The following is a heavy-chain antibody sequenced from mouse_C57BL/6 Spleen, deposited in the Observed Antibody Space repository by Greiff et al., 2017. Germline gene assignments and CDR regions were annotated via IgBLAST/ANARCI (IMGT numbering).Heavy chain of an antibody. CDR2: INPNNGGT. V-gene: IGHV1-26*01. J-gene: IGHJ1*03. CDR3: ARRRLYDDWYFDV. Sequence: VQLQQSGPELVKPGASVKISCKASGYTFTDYSMNWVKQSHGKSLEWIGDINPNNGGTSYKQKFKGKATLTVDKSSSTAYMELRSLTSEDSAVYYCARRRLYDDWYFDVWGTGTTVTVSS. CDR1: GYTFTDYS. D-gene: IGHD2-3*01.